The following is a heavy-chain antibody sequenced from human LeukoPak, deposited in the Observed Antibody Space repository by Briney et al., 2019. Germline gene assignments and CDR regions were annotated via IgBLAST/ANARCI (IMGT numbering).Heavy chain of an antibody. J-gene: IGHJ4*02. D-gene: IGHD5-18*01. CDR2: IYTSGNT. Sequence: SETLSLTCTVSGGSISSYYWGWIRQPAGKGLEWIGRIYTSGNTNYNPSLKSRVTISVDTSKNQFSLKLSSLTAADPAVYYCARERGTRGCSYGFFDYWGQGTLVTVSS. CDR1: GGSISSYY. V-gene: IGHV4-4*07. CDR3: ARERGTRGCSYGFFDY.